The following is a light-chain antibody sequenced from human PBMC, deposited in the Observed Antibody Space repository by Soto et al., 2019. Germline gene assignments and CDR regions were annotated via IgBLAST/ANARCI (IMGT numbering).Light chain of an antibody. CDR1: QSVGTY. Sequence: VLTQSPATLPLSPGERATLSCRASQSVGTYLAWYQQKPGQAPRLLIHEATNRATGIPARFSGSGSGTDFPLTISSLEPEDFAVYYCQQRHSWPPTWTFGQGTKVEIK. CDR3: QQRHSWPPTWT. V-gene: IGKV3-11*01. J-gene: IGKJ1*01. CDR2: EAT.